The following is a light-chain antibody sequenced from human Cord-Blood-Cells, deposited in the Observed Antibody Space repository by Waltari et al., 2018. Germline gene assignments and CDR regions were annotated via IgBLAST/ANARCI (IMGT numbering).Light chain of an antibody. J-gene: IGLJ2*01. CDR1: SLRSYY. CDR2: GKN. CDR3: NSRDSSGNHLRVV. V-gene: IGLV3-19*01. Sequence: SSELTQDPAVSVALGQTVRLTCHGDSLRSYYASWYQQKTGQAPVLVIYGKNNRPSGIPDRFSGSSSGNTASLTITGAQAEDEADYYCNSRDSSGNHLRVVFGGGTKLTVL.